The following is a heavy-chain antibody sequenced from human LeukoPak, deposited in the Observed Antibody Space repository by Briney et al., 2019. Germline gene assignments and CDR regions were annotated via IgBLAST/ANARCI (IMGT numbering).Heavy chain of an antibody. CDR2: IKHDGREK. Sequence: PGESLRLSCVASGXTFSGQWLNWVRQAPGQGLEWVGNIKHDGREKYYVDSVKGRFTISRDDGQNSLSLHMNSVRAEDTAVYYCGYTNNFYHWGQGALVVVSS. CDR1: GXTFSGQW. CDR3: GYTNNFYH. J-gene: IGHJ4*02. D-gene: IGHD3-16*02. V-gene: IGHV3-7*01.